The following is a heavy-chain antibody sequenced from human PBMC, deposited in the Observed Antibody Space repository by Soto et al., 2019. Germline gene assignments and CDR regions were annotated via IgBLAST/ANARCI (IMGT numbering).Heavy chain of an antibody. Sequence: EVQLVETGGGLIQPGGSLRLSCAASGFTVSSNYMSWVRQAPGKGLEWVSVIYSGGSTYYADSVKGRFTISRDNSKNTLYLQMSSLRAEDTAVYYCARDHLGRSSSDPKVVGFYFDLWGRGTLVTVSS. V-gene: IGHV3-53*02. D-gene: IGHD6-13*01. CDR3: ARDHLGRSSSDPKVVGFYFDL. CDR2: IYSGGST. J-gene: IGHJ2*01. CDR1: GFTVSSNY.